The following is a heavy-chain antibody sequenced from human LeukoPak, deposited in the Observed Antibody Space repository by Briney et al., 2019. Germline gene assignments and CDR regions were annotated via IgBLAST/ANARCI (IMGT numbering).Heavy chain of an antibody. CDR2: ITGAGHFI. CDR1: GFTISGYS. J-gene: IGHJ4*02. CDR3: ARNYYDSSPFDY. V-gene: IGHV3-21*01. Sequence: PGGSLRLSCAASGFTISGYSMNWVRQAPGKGLEWVSSITGAGHFINYADSVRGRFSISRDNPMKSLYLQMNSLRAEDTAVYYCARNYYDSSPFDYWGQGTLVTVSS. D-gene: IGHD3-22*01.